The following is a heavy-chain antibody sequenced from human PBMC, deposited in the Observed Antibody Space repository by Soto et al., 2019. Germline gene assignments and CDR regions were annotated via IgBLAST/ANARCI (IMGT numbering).Heavy chain of an antibody. CDR3: AGGGPVQLWYTPSGGFDP. V-gene: IGHV4-59*01. D-gene: IGHD5-18*01. CDR1: GGSISSYY. CDR2: IYYSGST. J-gene: IGHJ5*02. Sequence: SETLSLTCTVSGGSISSYYWSWIRQPPGKGLEWIGYIYYSGSTNYNPSLKSRVTISVDTSKNQLSLKLSAVTAADTAVYYCAGGGPVQLWYTPSGGFDPWGQGTLVTVSS.